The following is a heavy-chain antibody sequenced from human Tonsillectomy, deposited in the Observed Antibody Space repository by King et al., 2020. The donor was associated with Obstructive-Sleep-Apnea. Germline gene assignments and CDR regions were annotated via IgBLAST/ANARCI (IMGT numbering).Heavy chain of an antibody. J-gene: IGHJ4*02. CDR2: FDPEDGDT. V-gene: IGHV1-24*01. Sequence: QLVQSGAEVKKPGASVKVSCKVSGYSLTDLSIHWVRQAPGKGLEWMGGFDPEDGDTIYAQEFQVRVTMTEDTSTDTAYMELNGLRSDDTAVYYCAADRGGYSSSWHDFDYWGQGTLVTVSS. CDR3: AADRGGYSSSWHDFDY. D-gene: IGHD6-13*01. CDR1: GYSLTDLS.